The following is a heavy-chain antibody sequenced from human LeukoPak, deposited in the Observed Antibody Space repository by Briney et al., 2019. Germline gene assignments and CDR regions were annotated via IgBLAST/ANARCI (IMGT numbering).Heavy chain of an antibody. CDR1: GFTFSSYS. CDR3: ARGLSGSYVY. Sequence: PAGSLRLTCAASGFTFSSYSMNWVRQAPGKGLEWVSYISSSSSTIYYADSVKGRFTISRDNAKNSLYLQMNSLRDEDTAVYYCARGLSGSYVYWGQGTLVTVSS. V-gene: IGHV3-48*02. J-gene: IGHJ4*02. CDR2: ISSSSSTI. D-gene: IGHD3-10*01.